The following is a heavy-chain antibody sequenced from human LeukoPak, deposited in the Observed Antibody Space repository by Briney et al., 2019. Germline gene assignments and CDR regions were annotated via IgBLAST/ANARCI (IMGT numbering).Heavy chain of an antibody. D-gene: IGHD2-15*01. Sequence: PGGSLRLSRAASGFTFSSYAMHWVRQAPGKGLEWVAVISYDGSNRYYADSVKGRFTISRDNSKNTLYLQMNSLRAEDTAVYYCARRHCSGGGCELNWFDPWGQGTLVTVSS. V-gene: IGHV3-30*04. J-gene: IGHJ5*02. CDR1: GFTFSSYA. CDR2: ISYDGSNR. CDR3: ARRHCSGGGCELNWFDP.